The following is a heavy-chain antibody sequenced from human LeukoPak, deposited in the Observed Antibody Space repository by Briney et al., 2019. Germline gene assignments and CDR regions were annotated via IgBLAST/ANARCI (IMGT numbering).Heavy chain of an antibody. D-gene: IGHD3-3*01. CDR1: GFTFSSYA. J-gene: IGHJ4*02. CDR2: ISGSGGST. Sequence: HPGGSLRLSCAASGFTFSSYAMSWVRQAPGKGLEWVSAISGSGGSTYYADSVKGRFTISRDNSKNTLYLQMNSLRAEDTAVYYCPKVRALGITIFGEVPDWGQGTLVTVSS. CDR3: PKVRALGITIFGEVPD. V-gene: IGHV3-23*01.